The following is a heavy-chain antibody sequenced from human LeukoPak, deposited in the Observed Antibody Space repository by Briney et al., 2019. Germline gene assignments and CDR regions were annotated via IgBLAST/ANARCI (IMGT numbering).Heavy chain of an antibody. CDR1: GFTFSDYH. Sequence: GGSLRLSCAASGFTFSDYHMSWLRQAPGKGLEWVSYISSSGSTIYCADSVKGRFTISRDNAKNSLYLQMNRLRAEDTAVYYCAGEVPPKNWFEPWGQGTLVTVSS. J-gene: IGHJ5*02. CDR2: ISSSGSTI. V-gene: IGHV3-11*01. CDR3: AGEVPPKNWFEP.